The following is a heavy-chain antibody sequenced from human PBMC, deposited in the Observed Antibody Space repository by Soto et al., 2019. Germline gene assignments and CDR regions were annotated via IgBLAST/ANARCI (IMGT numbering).Heavy chain of an antibody. J-gene: IGHJ6*02. CDR1: GGTFSSYA. Sequence: QVQLVQSGAEVKKPGSSVKVSCTASGGTFSSYAISWVRQAPGQGLEWMGGIIPIFGTANYAQKFQGRVTITADESTSTAYMELSSLRSEDTAVYYWAIEGGSGSYRSYAMDVWGQGTTVTVSS. CDR2: IIPIFGTA. D-gene: IGHD3-10*01. CDR3: AIEGGSGSYRSYAMDV. V-gene: IGHV1-69*12.